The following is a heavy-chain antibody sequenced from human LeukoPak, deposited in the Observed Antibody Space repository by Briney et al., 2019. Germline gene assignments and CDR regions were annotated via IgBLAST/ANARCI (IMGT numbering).Heavy chain of an antibody. CDR3: TTSPRGKGFDF. D-gene: IGHD3-10*01. V-gene: IGHV3-33*01. CDR1: GFSVARTG. CDR2: IWSDGSNI. J-gene: IGHJ3*01. Sequence: GRSLRLSCEASGFSVARTGMHWVRQTPGKGLEWVAVIWSDGSNINYPDSVKGRFTISRDTSKNRLYLQMDSLRVEDTAVYYCTTSPRGKGFDFWGRGTVVTVSS.